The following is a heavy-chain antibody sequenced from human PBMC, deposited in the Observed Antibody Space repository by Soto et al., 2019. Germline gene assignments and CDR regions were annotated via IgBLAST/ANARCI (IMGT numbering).Heavy chain of an antibody. Sequence: SETLSLTCTVSGGSISSYYWSWIRQPPGKGLEWIGYIYYSGSTNYNPSLKSRVTISVDTSKNQFSLKLSSVTAADTAVYYCARVPPYYYDSSGYYPSGFDYWGQGTLVTVSS. V-gene: IGHV4-59*01. CDR1: GGSISSYY. J-gene: IGHJ4*02. CDR3: ARVPPYYYDSSGYYPSGFDY. CDR2: IYYSGST. D-gene: IGHD3-22*01.